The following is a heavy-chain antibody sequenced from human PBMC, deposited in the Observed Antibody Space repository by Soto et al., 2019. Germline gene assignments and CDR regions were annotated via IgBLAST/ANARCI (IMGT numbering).Heavy chain of an antibody. CDR2: IKKDEREK. J-gene: IGHJ4*02. D-gene: IGHD3-10*01. Sequence: GGSLRLSCAASGFTFSSYWMSWFRQAPGKGLEGVANIKKDEREKYYLDSVKGQFTTSRDNAKNSRYLQMNSLRAEDTAVYYCARDGVYYGSGADYWGQGTLVTVSS. V-gene: IGHV3-7*01. CDR1: GFTFSSYW. CDR3: ARDGVYYGSGADY.